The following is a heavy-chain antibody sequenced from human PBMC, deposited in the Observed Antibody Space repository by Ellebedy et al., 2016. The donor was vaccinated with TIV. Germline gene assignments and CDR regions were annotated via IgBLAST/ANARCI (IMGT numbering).Heavy chain of an antibody. Sequence: PGGSLRLSCAASGFTFSSYNMHWVRQAPGKGLEWVALIWYDGTNKYYEDSVEGRFTASRDNSQNTLYLQMDSLRVEDTAVYYCARPDTAMDSFDSWGQGTLVTVSS. J-gene: IGHJ4*02. D-gene: IGHD5-18*01. CDR1: GFTFSSYN. V-gene: IGHV3-33*03. CDR2: IWYDGTNK. CDR3: ARPDTAMDSFDS.